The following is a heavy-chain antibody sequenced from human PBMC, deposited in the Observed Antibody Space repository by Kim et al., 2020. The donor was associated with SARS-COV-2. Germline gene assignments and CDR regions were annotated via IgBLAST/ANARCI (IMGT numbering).Heavy chain of an antibody. CDR3: ARVRVVRGVHYYYYYGMDV. J-gene: IGHJ6*02. V-gene: IGHV4-34*01. CDR1: GGSFSGYY. D-gene: IGHD3-10*01. Sequence: SETLSLTCAVYGGSFSGYYWSWIRQPPGKGLEWIGEINHSGSTNYNPSLKSRVTISVDTSKNQFSLKLSSVTAADTAVYYCARVRVVRGVHYYYYYGMDVWGQGTTVTVSS. CDR2: INHSGST.